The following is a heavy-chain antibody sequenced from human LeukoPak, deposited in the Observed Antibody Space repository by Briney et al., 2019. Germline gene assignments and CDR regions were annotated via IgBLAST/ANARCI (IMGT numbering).Heavy chain of an antibody. V-gene: IGHV3-23*01. CDR2: ISGSGGST. J-gene: IGHJ5*02. CDR1: GFTFSSYA. D-gene: IGHD3-10*01. CDR3: AKDVVLLWFGELSRWFDP. Sequence: GVSLRLSCAASGFTFSSYAMSWVRQAPGKGLEWVSAISGSGGSTYYADSVKGRFTISRDNSKNTLYLQMNSLRAEDTAVYYCAKDVVLLWFGELSRWFDPWGQGTLVTVSS.